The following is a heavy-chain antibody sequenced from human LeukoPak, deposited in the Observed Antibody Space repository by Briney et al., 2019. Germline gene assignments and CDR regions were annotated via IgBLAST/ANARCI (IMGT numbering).Heavy chain of an antibody. CDR3: ARVRITMVRGVIPFVNYYYYYYMDV. D-gene: IGHD3-10*01. V-gene: IGHV4-61*02. Sequence: PSQTLSLTCTVSGGSISSGSYYWSWIRQPAGKGLEWIGRIYTSGSTNYNPSPKSRVTISVDTSKNQFSLKLSSVTAADTAVYYCARVRITMVRGVIPFVNYYYYYYMDVWGKGTTVTISS. CDR2: IYTSGST. CDR1: GGSISSGSYY. J-gene: IGHJ6*03.